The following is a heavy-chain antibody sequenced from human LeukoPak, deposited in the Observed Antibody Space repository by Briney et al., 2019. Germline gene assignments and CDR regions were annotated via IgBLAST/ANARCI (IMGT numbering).Heavy chain of an antibody. D-gene: IGHD3-22*01. CDR2: ITAYNGNT. V-gene: IGHV1-18*01. CDR1: GYTFTSYG. CDR3: ARVWASGYYPGYYFAY. Sequence: ASVKVSCKASGYTFTSYGISWVRQAPGQGLEWMGWITAYNGNTNYAQKLQGRVTMTTDTSTSTAYMELRSLRSDDTAVYYCARVWASGYYPGYYFAYWGQGTLVTVSS. J-gene: IGHJ4*02.